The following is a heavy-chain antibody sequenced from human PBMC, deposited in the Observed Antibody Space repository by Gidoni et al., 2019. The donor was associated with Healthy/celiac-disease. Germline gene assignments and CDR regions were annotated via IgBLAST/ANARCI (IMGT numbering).Heavy chain of an antibody. D-gene: IGHD6-13*01. J-gene: IGHJ5*02. CDR3: AREMGIAAAGTGLNWFDP. V-gene: IGHV3-48*02. Sequence: GRFTISRDNAKNSLYLQMNSLRDEDTAVYYCAREMGIAAAGTGLNWFDPWGQGTLVTVSS.